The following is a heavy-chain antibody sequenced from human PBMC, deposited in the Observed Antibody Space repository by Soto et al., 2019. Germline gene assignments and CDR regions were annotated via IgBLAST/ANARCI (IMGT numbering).Heavy chain of an antibody. D-gene: IGHD3-9*01. CDR3: ARLEGLATISYYFDY. Sequence: QLQLQESGPGLVKPSETLSLTCSVSGDSINSDTYYWGWIRQPPGKGLEGIGSIYYRGNTYYNPSRKTRVTISLEQSKSHFSLKLNSVTAADSAVYFCARLEGLATISYYFDYRGHGTLGAVSS. CDR1: GDSINSDTYY. J-gene: IGHJ4*01. V-gene: IGHV4-39*02. CDR2: IYYRGNT.